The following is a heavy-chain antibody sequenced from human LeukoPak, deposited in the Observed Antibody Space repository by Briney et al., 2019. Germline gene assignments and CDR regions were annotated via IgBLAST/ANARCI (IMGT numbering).Heavy chain of an antibody. D-gene: IGHD4-23*01. V-gene: IGHV3-66*02. CDR3: ARDGYGGNPFDY. J-gene: IGHJ4*02. CDR2: IYSGGST. CDR1: GFTVSSNY. Sequence: GGSLRLSCAASGFTVSSNYMSWFPRAPGKGLDGVSVIYSGGSTYYADSVKGRFTISRDNSKNTLYLQMNSLRAEDTAVYYCARDGYGGNPFDYWGQGTLVTVSS.